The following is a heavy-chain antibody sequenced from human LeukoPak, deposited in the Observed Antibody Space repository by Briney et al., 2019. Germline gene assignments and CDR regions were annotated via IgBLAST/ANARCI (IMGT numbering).Heavy chain of an antibody. D-gene: IGHD3-10*01. CDR1: GFTFSSYA. V-gene: IGHV3-23*01. CDR2: ISGSGGST. Sequence: GGSLRLSCAASGFTFSSYAMSWVRQAPGKGLEWVSAISGSGGSTYYADSVKGRFTISRVNSKNTLYLQMNSLRAEDTAVYYCAGFGELRTFDYWGQGTLVTVSS. J-gene: IGHJ4*02. CDR3: AGFGELRTFDY.